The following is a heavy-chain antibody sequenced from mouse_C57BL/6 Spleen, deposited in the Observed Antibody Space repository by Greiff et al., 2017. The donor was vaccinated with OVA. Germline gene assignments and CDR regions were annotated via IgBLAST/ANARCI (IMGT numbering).Heavy chain of an antibody. CDR2: ISYDGSN. Sequence: ESGPGLVKPSQSLSLTCSVTGYSITSGYYWNWIRQFPGNKLEWMGYISYDGSNNYNPSLKNRISITRDTSKNQFFLKLNSVTTEDTATYYCARGCNYWYFDVWGTGTTVTVSS. J-gene: IGHJ1*03. V-gene: IGHV3-6*01. CDR1: GYSITSGYY. CDR3: ARGCNYWYFDV.